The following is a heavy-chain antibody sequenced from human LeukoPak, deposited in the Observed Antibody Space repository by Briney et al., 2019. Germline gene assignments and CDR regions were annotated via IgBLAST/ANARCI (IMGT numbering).Heavy chain of an antibody. Sequence: GASVKVSCKASGGTFSSYAISWVRQAPGQGLEWMGGINPIFGTANYAQKFQGRVTITADESTSTAYMELSSLRSEDAAVYYCAREGAGDLPFTLNWFDPWGQGTLVTVSS. J-gene: IGHJ5*02. V-gene: IGHV1-69*13. CDR2: INPIFGTA. CDR1: GGTFSSYA. CDR3: AREGAGDLPFTLNWFDP. D-gene: IGHD3-3*02.